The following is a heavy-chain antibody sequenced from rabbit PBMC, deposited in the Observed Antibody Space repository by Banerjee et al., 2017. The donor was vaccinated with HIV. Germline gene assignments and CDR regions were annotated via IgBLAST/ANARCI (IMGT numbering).Heavy chain of an antibody. CDR1: GFAFNSVYD. CDR3: ARVSESSGWGEDL. Sequence: CKASGFAFNSVYDMCWVRQAPGKGLEWIGYIYSSIDYTYYATWAKGRFTISKISSTTVTLQMTSLTVADTATYFCARVSESSGWGEDLWGPGTLVTVS. V-gene: IGHV1S40*01. D-gene: IGHD4-1*01. CDR2: IYSSIDYT. J-gene: IGHJ4*01.